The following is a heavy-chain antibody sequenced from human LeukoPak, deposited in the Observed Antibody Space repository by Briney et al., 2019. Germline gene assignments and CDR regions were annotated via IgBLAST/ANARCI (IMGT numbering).Heavy chain of an antibody. Sequence: GGSLRLSCAASGFTFSSYEMNWVRQAPGKGLEWVAVISYDGSNKYYADSVKGRFTISRDNSKSTLYLQMNSLRAEDTAVYYCARDHLVGATIGIDYWGQGTLVTVSS. CDR3: ARDHLVGATIGIDY. CDR1: GFTFSSYE. D-gene: IGHD1-26*01. V-gene: IGHV3-30*04. CDR2: ISYDGSNK. J-gene: IGHJ4*02.